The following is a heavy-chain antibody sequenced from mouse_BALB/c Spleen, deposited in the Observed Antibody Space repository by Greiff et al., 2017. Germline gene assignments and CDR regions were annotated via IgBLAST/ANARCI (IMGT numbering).Heavy chain of an antibody. D-gene: IGHD3-1*01. Sequence: QVQLKQSGAELVRPGSSVKISCKASGYAFSSYWMNWVKQRPGQGLEWIGQIYPGDGDTNYNGKFKGKATLTADKSSSTAYMQLSSLTSEDSAVYFCARGGQLGLQVAYWGQGTLVTVSA. V-gene: IGHV1-80*01. CDR2: IYPGDGDT. CDR3: ARGGQLGLQVAY. CDR1: GYAFSSYW. J-gene: IGHJ3*01.